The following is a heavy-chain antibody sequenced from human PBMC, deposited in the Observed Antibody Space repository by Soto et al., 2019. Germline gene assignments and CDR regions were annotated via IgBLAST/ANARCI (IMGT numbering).Heavy chain of an antibody. CDR3: AREDAAAGMDV. J-gene: IGHJ6*02. D-gene: IGHD6-25*01. V-gene: IGHV4-38-2*02. Sequence: QVHLQESGPGLVKPSETVSLTCTIGASSISLYYWGWVRQPPGKGLEWIGSIYHSGSWYYNPSLNSRVSLSLGTTTGQLSPNLTSVTAADTAVYYWAREDAAAGMDVWGQGTTVIVSS. CDR1: ASSISLYY. CDR2: IYHSGSW.